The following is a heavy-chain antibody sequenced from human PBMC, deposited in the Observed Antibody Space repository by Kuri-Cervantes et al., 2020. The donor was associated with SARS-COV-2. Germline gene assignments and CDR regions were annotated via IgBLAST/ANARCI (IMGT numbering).Heavy chain of an antibody. CDR3: ASIVVVPAASGYYYYYGMDV. Sequence: SETLSLTCAVYGGSFSGYYWSWIRQPPGEGLEWIGEINHSGSTNYNPSLKSRVTISVDTSKNQFSLKLSSVTAADTAVYHCASIVVVPAASGYYYYYGMDVWGQGTTVTVSS. J-gene: IGHJ6*02. CDR1: GGSFSGYY. D-gene: IGHD2-2*01. CDR2: INHSGST. V-gene: IGHV4-34*01.